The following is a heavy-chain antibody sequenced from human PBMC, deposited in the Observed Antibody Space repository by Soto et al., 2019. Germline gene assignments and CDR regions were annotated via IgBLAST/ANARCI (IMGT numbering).Heavy chain of an antibody. V-gene: IGHV1-8*01. Sequence: QVQLVQSGAEVKKPGASVKVSCKASGYTFTTYDINWVRQAAGHGLEWMGWMNPNSGNTGYAQKFQGRVTMTRNNPISTAYMELNSLTSEDTAIYYCARGSRVLDPPWGQGTLVTVSS. CDR1: GYTFTTYD. J-gene: IGHJ5*02. CDR2: MNPNSGNT. CDR3: ARGSRVLDPP.